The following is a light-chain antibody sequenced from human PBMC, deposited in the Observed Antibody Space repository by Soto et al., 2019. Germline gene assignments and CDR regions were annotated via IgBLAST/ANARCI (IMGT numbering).Light chain of an antibody. J-gene: IGLJ3*02. CDR1: SSDVGSYNL. CDR3: CSYAGSSAFRV. Sequence: QSALTQPASVSGSPGLSITLSCTGTSSDVGSYNLVSWYQQHPGKAPKLMFYEVIKRPSGVSNRFSGSKCGNTASLPISGLQAEDEADYYCCSYAGSSAFRVFGGGTKVTVL. CDR2: EVI. V-gene: IGLV2-23*02.